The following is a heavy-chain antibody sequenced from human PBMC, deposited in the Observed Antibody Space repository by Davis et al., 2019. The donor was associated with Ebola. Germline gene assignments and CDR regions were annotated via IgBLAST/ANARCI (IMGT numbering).Heavy chain of an antibody. CDR3: ASSIPRYCSSTSCKGGWFDP. V-gene: IGHV4-34*01. D-gene: IGHD2-2*01. CDR2: INHSGST. J-gene: IGHJ5*02. Sequence: SETLSLTCAVYGGSFSGYYWSWIRQPPGKGLEWIGEINHSGSTNYNPSLKSRVTISVDTSNNQFSLKLSSVTAADTAMYYCASSIPRYCSSTSCKGGWFDPWGQGTLVTVSS. CDR1: GGSFSGYY.